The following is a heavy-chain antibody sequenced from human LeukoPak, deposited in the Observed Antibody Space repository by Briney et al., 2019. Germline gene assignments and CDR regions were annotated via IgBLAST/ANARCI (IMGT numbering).Heavy chain of an antibody. V-gene: IGHV1-69*01. D-gene: IGHD4-23*01. CDR1: GGTFSSYA. CDR3: ARDRDGSGPRWYFDY. CDR2: IIPIFGTA. J-gene: IGHJ4*02. Sequence: SVKVSCKASGGTFSSYAISWVRQAPGQGLEWMGGIIPIFGTANYAQKFQGRVTITADESTSTAYMELSSLRSEDTAVYYCARDRDGSGPRWYFDYWGQGTLVTVSS.